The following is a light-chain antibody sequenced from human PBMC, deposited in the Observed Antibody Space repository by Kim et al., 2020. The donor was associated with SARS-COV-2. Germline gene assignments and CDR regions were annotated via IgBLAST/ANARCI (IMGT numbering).Light chain of an antibody. J-gene: IGKJ4*01. CDR2: AAS. CDR1: RDISNY. CDR3: QQYDNFPRT. V-gene: IGKV1-33*01. Sequence: AAVGDRVTISCQASRDISNYLNWSQQIPGKAPNLLIYAASKLQTGVPSRFSGSGSGTDFSFTISSLQPEDFATYYCQQYDNFPRTFGGGTKVDIK.